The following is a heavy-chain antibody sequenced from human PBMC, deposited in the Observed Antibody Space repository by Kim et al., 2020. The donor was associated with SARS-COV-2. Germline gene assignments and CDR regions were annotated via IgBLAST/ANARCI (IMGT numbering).Heavy chain of an antibody. CDR1: GFTFSSYS. D-gene: IGHD1-26*01. CDR3: ARDVSPSKWELLYYYYGM. V-gene: IGHV3-48*04. J-gene: IGHJ6*01. Sequence: GGSLRLSCAASGFTFSSYSMNWVRQAPGKGLEWVSYISSSSTIYYADSVKGRFTISRDNAKNSLYLQMNSLRAEDTAVYYCARDVSPSKWELLYYYYGM. CDR2: ISSSSTI.